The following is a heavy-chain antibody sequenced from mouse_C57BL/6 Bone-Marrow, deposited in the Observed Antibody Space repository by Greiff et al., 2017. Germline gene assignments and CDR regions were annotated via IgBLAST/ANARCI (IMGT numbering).Heavy chain of an antibody. J-gene: IGHJ2*01. CDR3: AGIYSKRDFDY. CDR1: GYTFTSYW. CDR2: IHPNSGST. Sequence: QVQLQQPGAELVKPGASVQLSCKASGYTFTSYWMHWVKQRPGQGLEWIGMIHPNSGSTNYNEKFKSKATLTVDKSSSTAYMQLSSLTSEDSAVYYCAGIYSKRDFDYWGQGTTLTVSS. D-gene: IGHD2-1*01. V-gene: IGHV1-64*01.